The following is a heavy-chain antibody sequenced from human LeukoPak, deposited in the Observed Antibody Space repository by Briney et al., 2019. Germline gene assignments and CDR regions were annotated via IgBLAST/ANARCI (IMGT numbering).Heavy chain of an antibody. Sequence: ASVNVSCKASGYTFTGYYMHWVRQAPGQGLEWMGWINPNSGGTNYAQKFQGRVTMTRDTSISTAYMELSRLRSDDTAVYYCARWLGDSSGYTVFDYWGQGTLVTVSS. J-gene: IGHJ4*02. D-gene: IGHD3-22*01. CDR3: ARWLGDSSGYTVFDY. CDR2: INPNSGGT. V-gene: IGHV1-2*02. CDR1: GYTFTGYY.